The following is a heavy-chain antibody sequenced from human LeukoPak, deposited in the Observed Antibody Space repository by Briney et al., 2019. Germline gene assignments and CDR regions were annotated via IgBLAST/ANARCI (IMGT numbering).Heavy chain of an antibody. V-gene: IGHV1-69*04. Sequence: SVKVSCKASGGTFSSYAISWVRQAPGQGLEWMGRIIPILGIANYAQKFQGRVTITADKSTSTACMELSSLRSEDTAVYYCARDTGIVGATNWFDPWGQGTLVTVSS. CDR2: IIPILGIA. J-gene: IGHJ5*02. CDR1: GGTFSSYA. D-gene: IGHD1-26*01. CDR3: ARDTGIVGATNWFDP.